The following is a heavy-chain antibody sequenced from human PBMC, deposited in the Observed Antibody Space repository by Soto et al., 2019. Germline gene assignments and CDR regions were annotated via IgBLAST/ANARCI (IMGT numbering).Heavy chain of an antibody. J-gene: IGHJ4*02. CDR2: INSDGSIT. CDR1: GFTFSSYW. Sequence: GGSLRLSCAASGFTFSSYWMHWVRQVPEKGLVWVSRINSDGSITNYADAVKGRFTISRDNVKNTLYLQMNSLRAEDTAVYYCVRYSRTLGGSSSPDYWGQGALVTVSS. V-gene: IGHV3-74*01. CDR3: VRYSRTLGGSSSPDY. D-gene: IGHD2-15*01.